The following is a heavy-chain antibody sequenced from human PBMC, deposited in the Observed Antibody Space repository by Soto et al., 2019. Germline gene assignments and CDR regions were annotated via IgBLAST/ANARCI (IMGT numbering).Heavy chain of an antibody. CDR2: IIPILGIA. CDR3: ARDMFVVPEAFDI. D-gene: IGHD2-21*01. CDR1: GGTFSSYP. J-gene: IGHJ3*02. V-gene: IGHV1-69*10. Sequence: ASVKVSCKASGGTFSSYPISWVRQAPGQGLEWMGRIIPILGIANYAQKFQGRVTITADKSTSTAYMELSSLRSEDTAVYYCARDMFVVPEAFDIWGQGTMVTVSS.